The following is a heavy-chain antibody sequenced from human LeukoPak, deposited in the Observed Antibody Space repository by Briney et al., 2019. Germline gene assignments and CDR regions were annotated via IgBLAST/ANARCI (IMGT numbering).Heavy chain of an antibody. D-gene: IGHD3/OR15-3a*01. CDR3: ARVRGRYFDY. Sequence: GGSLRPSCAVSGFIFSTYSMNWVRQAPGKGLEWVSYISGSTSTVYYADSVKGRFTISRDNAKNSLHLQMNSLRDEDTAVYYCARVRGRYFDYWGQGVLVAVSS. CDR1: GFIFSTYS. V-gene: IGHV3-48*02. CDR2: ISGSTSTV. J-gene: IGHJ4*02.